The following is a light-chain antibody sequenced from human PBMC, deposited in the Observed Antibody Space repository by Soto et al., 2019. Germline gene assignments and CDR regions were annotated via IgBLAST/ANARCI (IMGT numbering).Light chain of an antibody. J-gene: IGLJ2*01. CDR1: SSNIGSNT. Sequence: QSVLTQPPSASGTPGQRVTISCSGSSSNIGSNTVNWYQQLPGTAPNLLLYSNNQRPSGVPDRFSGSKSGTSASLAISGLQSEDEPDYYCEAWDDSLTGVIFGGGTKLTVL. CDR2: SNN. CDR3: EAWDDSLTGVI. V-gene: IGLV1-44*01.